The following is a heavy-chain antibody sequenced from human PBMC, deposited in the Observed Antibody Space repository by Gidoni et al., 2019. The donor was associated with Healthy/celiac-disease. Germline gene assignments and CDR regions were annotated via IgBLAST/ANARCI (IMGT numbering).Heavy chain of an antibody. V-gene: IGHV4-30-4*01. D-gene: IGHD2-2*01. J-gene: IGHJ3*02. Sequence: QVQLQESGPGLVKPSQTLSLTCTVSGGSISSGDYYWSWIRQPPGKGLEWIGYIYYSGSTYYNPSLKSRVTISVDTSKNQFSLKLSSVTAADTAVYYCARVGWAKYCSSTSCYGKTQHAFDIWGQGTMVTVSS. CDR2: IYYSGST. CDR1: GGSISSGDYY. CDR3: ARVGWAKYCSSTSCYGKTQHAFDI.